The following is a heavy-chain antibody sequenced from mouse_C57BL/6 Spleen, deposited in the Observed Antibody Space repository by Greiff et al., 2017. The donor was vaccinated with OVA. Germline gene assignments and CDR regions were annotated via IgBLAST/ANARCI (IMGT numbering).Heavy chain of an antibody. CDR2: IRSKSNNYAT. Sequence: EPGGGLVQPKGSLKLSCAASGFSFNTYAMNWVRQAPGKGLEWVARIRSKSNNYATYYADSVKDRFTISRDDSESMLYLQMNNLKTEDTAMYYCVREGPIYYYFDYWGQGTTLTVSS. J-gene: IGHJ2*01. CDR3: VREGPIYYYFDY. CDR1: GFSFNTYA. D-gene: IGHD2-1*01. V-gene: IGHV10-1*01.